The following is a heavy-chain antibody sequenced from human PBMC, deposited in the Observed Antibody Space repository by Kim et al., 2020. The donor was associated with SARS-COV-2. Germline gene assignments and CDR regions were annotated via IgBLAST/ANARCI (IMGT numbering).Heavy chain of an antibody. D-gene: IGHD6-13*01. V-gene: IGHV4-39*01. J-gene: IGHJ4*02. CDR3: ARQSGPYASSWFDY. Sequence: SETLSLTCTVSGGSISSSNFYWGWIRQPPGKGLDRIGSIYYSGSTHYNPSLKSRVTMSVDTSRNQFSLKLTSVTAADTAVFYCARQSGPYASSWFDYWGQGTLVTVSA. CDR1: GGSISSSNFY. CDR2: IYYSGST.